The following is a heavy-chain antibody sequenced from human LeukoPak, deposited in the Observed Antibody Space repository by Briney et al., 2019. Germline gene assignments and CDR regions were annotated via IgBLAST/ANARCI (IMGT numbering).Heavy chain of an antibody. CDR1: GRPISSGYY. J-gene: IGHJ4*02. V-gene: IGHV4-59*01. CDR2: SGST. D-gene: IGHD5-18*01. CDR3: ARVPGYSYGYGYFDY. Sequence: SETLSLTCTVSGRPISSGYYWSSIRQPPGKGLEWIGYSGSTNYNPSLKSRVTISVDTSKNQFSLNLSSVTAADTAVYFCARVPGYSYGYGYFDYWGQGTLVTVSS.